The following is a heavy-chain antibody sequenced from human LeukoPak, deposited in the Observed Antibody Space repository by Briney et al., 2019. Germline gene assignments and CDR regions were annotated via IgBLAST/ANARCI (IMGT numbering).Heavy chain of an antibody. CDR1: GYTFTGYY. CDR3: ATLNIVVVTFGWFDP. V-gene: IGHV1-2*02. CDR2: INPNSGGT. D-gene: IGHD2-21*02. Sequence: ASVKVSCKVSGYTFTGYYMHWVRQAPGQGLEWMGWINPNSGGTIYAQKFQGRVTMTEDTSTDTAYMELSSLRSEDTAVYYCATLNIVVVTFGWFDPWGQGTLVTVSS. J-gene: IGHJ5*02.